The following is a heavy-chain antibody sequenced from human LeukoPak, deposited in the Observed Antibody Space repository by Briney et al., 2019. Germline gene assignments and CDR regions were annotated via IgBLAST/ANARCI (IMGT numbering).Heavy chain of an antibody. CDR1: GGSISSYY. CDR2: IYYSGST. V-gene: IGHV4-59*01. CDR3: ATLLPLYCSGGSCYSNWFDP. D-gene: IGHD2-15*01. J-gene: IGHJ5*02. Sequence: PSETLSLTCTVSGGSISSYYWSWIRQPPGKGLEWIGYIYYSGSTNYNPSLKSRVTISVDTSKNQFSLKLSSVTAEDTAVYYCATLLPLYCSGGSCYSNWFDPWGQGTLVTVSS.